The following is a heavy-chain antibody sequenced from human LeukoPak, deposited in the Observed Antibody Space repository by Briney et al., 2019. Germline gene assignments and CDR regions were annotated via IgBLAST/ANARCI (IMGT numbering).Heavy chain of an antibody. V-gene: IGHV3-30*02. CDR3: AKAQDYYDSSGSFDY. J-gene: IGHJ4*02. CDR2: IRYDGSNK. CDR1: GFTFSSYG. Sequence: GGSLRLSCAASGFTFSSYGMHWVRQAPGRGLEWVAFIRYDGSNKYYADSVKGRFTISRDNSENTLYLQMNSLRAEDTAVYYCAKAQDYYDSSGSFDYWGQGTLVTVSS. D-gene: IGHD3-22*01.